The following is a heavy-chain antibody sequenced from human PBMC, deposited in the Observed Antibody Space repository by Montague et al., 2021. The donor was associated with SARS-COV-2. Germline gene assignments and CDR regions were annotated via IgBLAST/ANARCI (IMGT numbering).Heavy chain of an antibody. CDR1: GFTFSSYA. J-gene: IGHJ5*02. Sequence: SLRLSCAASGFTFSSYAMSWVRQAPGRGLEWVSAISGSGGSTYYADSVKGRFTISRDNSKNTLYLQMNSLRAEDTAVYYCASLWVIEEVTIFGVVTTHNWFDPWGQGTLVTVSS. V-gene: IGHV3-23*01. D-gene: IGHD3-3*01. CDR3: ASLWVIEEVTIFGVVTTHNWFDP. CDR2: ISGSGGST.